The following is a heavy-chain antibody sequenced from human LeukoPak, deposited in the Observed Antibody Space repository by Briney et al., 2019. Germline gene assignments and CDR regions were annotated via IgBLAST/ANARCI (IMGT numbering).Heavy chain of an antibody. CDR2: INHSGST. J-gene: IGHJ4*02. V-gene: IGHV4-34*01. Sequence: SETLSLTCAVYGGSFSGYYWSWIRQPPGKGLEWIGEINHSGSTNYNPSLKSRVTISVDTSKNQFSLKLSSVTAADTAVYYCARSYTYYYDSSGYGNHFDYWGQGTLVTVSS. D-gene: IGHD3-22*01. CDR1: GGSFSGYY. CDR3: ARSYTYYYDSSGYGNHFDY.